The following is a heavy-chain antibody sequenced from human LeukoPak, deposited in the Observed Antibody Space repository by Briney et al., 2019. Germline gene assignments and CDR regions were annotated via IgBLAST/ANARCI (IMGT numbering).Heavy chain of an antibody. CDR1: GFTFDDYG. Sequence: GGSLRLSCAASGFTFDDYGMNWVRQAPGKGLEWISGIHWNGGTTNYAASVEGRFTISRDNAKNSLYLQMNSLRAEDTALYYCARGLRYYYYYYMDVWGKGTTVTVSS. CDR3: ARGLRYYYYYYMDV. V-gene: IGHV3-20*04. J-gene: IGHJ6*03. D-gene: IGHD3-9*01. CDR2: IHWNGGTT.